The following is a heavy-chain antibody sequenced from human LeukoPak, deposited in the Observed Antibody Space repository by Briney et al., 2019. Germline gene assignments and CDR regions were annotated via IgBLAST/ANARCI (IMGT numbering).Heavy chain of an antibody. CDR3: ARDGGAIVVLVAANWFDP. CDR2: IIPILGIA. D-gene: IGHD2-15*01. Sequence: GASVKVSCKASGGTFSSYAISWVRQAPGQGLEWMGRIIPILGIANYAQKFQGRVTITADKSTSTAYMELSSLRSEDTAVYYCARDGGAIVVLVAANWFDPWGQGTLVTVSS. CDR1: GGTFSSYA. J-gene: IGHJ5*02. V-gene: IGHV1-69*04.